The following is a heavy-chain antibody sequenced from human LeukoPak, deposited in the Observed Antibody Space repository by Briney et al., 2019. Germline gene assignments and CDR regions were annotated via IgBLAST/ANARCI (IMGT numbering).Heavy chain of an antibody. CDR3: ARDSRWELGYYFDY. J-gene: IGHJ4*02. V-gene: IGHV1-18*01. CDR2: ISAYNGNT. Sequence: GASVKISCKASGYTFTSYGISWVRQAPGQGLEWMGWISAYNGNTNYAQKLQGRVTMTTDTSTSTAYMELRSLRSDDTAVYYCARDSRWELGYYFDYWGQGTLVTVSS. CDR1: GYTFTSYG. D-gene: IGHD1-26*01.